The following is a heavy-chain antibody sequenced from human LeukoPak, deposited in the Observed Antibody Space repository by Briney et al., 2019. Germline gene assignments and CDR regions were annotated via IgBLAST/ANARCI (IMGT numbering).Heavy chain of an antibody. J-gene: IGHJ6*03. V-gene: IGHV4-39*07. D-gene: IGHD6-19*01. CDR1: GGSISSSSYY. CDR3: ARVARIAVAGTYYYYMDV. CDR2: IYYSGST. Sequence: PSETLSLTCTVSGGSISSSSYYWGWIRQPPGKGLEWIGSIYYSGSTYYNPSLKSRVTISVDTSKNQFSLKLSSVTAADTAVYYCARVARIAVAGTYYYYMDVWGKGTTVTVSS.